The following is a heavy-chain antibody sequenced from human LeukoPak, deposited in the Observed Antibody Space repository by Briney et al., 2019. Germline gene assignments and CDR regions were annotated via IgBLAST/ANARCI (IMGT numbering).Heavy chain of an antibody. CDR2: IDYSGSP. Sequence: PSETLSLTCTVSGGSGSNSNYCWGWIRQPPGKQREWIGSIDYSGSPLYNPSLKSRVTISVDTSKNQFSLKLSSVTAADTAVYYCARPLDCNYGGTAFDIWGQGTMVTVSS. J-gene: IGHJ3*02. V-gene: IGHV4-39*01. CDR3: ARPLDCNYGGTAFDI. D-gene: IGHD4-23*01. CDR1: GGSGSNSNYC.